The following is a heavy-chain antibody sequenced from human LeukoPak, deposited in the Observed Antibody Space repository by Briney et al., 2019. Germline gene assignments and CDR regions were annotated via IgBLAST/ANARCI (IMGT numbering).Heavy chain of an antibody. D-gene: IGHD2-15*01. CDR1: GYIFTSYG. CDR3: ARDRIPYCSGGSCYYFDY. V-gene: IGHV1-18*04. Sequence: ASVKVSCKASGYIFTSYGISWVRQAPGQGLEWMGWISAYNDNTNYAQKLQGRVTMTTDTSTSTAYMELRSLRSDDTAVYYCARDRIPYCSGGSCYYFDYWGQGTLVTVSS. CDR2: ISAYNDNT. J-gene: IGHJ4*02.